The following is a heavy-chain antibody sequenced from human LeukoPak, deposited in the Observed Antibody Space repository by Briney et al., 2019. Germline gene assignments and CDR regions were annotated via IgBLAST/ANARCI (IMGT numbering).Heavy chain of an antibody. CDR1: GFTFSRYW. CDR3: ARELPAYYFDY. D-gene: IGHD2-15*01. CDR2: IKEDGSQK. J-gene: IGHJ4*02. V-gene: IGHV3-7*05. Sequence: GGSLRLSCAASGFTFSRYWMSWVRQAPGKGLEWVANIKEDGSQKYYVDSVKGRFIISRDNAKSSLFPQMNSLRVEDTAVYFCARELPAYYFDYWGQGGLVAVSS.